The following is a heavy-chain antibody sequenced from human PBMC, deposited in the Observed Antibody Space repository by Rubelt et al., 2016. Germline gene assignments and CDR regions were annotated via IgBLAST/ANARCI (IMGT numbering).Heavy chain of an antibody. CDR2: VYDSGTA. D-gene: IGHD6-19*01. J-gene: IGHJ4*02. V-gene: IGHV4-59*01. CDR3: ARDGGSSGWYDY. CDR1: GGSISSYY. Sequence: QVQLQESGPGLVKPSGTLSLTCAVSGGSISSYYWIWIRQPPGKGLEWIGHVYDSGTATYNPSLKSRVTISVDRSKNQFSLKLNSLTAADTAVYFCARDGGSSGWYDYWGQGTLVTVSS.